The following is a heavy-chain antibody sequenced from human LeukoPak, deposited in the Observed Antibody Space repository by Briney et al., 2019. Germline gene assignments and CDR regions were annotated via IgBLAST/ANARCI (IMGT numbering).Heavy chain of an antibody. CDR2: IYYSGST. CDR1: GGSISSYY. V-gene: IGHV4-59*01. D-gene: IGHD4-17*01. CDR3: ARDRDYGDYYWFDP. J-gene: IGHJ5*02. Sequence: PSETLSLTCTVSGGSISSYYWSWIRQPPGKGLEWIGYIYYSGSTNYNPSLKSRVTISVDTSKNQFSLKLSSVTAADTAVYYCARDRDYGDYYWFDPWGQGTLVTVSS.